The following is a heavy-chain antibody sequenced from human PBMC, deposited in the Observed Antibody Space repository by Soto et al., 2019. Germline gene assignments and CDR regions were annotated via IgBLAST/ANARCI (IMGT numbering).Heavy chain of an antibody. V-gene: IGHV3-15*01. CDR2: IKSKTDGGTT. CDR1: GFTFSNAW. CDR3: TTQSPLPYRADY. Sequence: LRLSCAASGFTFSNAWMSWVRQAPGKGLEWVGRIKSKTDGGTTDYAAPVKGRFTISRDDSKNTLYLQMNSLKTEDTAVYYCTTQSPLPYRADYWGQGTLVTVSS. J-gene: IGHJ4*02. D-gene: IGHD3-16*02.